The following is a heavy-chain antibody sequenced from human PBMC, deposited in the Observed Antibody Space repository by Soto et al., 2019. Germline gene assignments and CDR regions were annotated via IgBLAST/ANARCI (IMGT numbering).Heavy chain of an antibody. CDR2: ISYSGST. V-gene: IGHV4-39*02. J-gene: IGHJ4*02. CDR3: ARQRTGYFLY. CDR1: GGAIDSGY. D-gene: IGHD3-9*01. Sequence: KPSETLSLTCHVSGGAIDSGYWGCIRQPPGKGLECIGTISYSGSTYYNPSLRSRVAMSVHSAMNHFSLKMYSVTAADTAVYYCARQRTGYFLYWGQGALVTVSS.